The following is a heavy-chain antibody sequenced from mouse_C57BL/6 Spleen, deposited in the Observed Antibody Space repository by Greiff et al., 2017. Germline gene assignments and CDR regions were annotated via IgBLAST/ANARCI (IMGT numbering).Heavy chain of an antibody. CDR2: IDPSDSYT. V-gene: IGHV1-59*01. CDR1: GYTFTSYW. Sequence: QVQLQQPGAELVRPGTSVKLSCKASGYTFTSYWMHWVKQRPGQGLEWIGVIDPSDSYTNYNQKFKGKATLTVDTSSSTAYMQLSSLTSADSAVYYCARGRGNYGGYWFAYWGQGTLVTVSA. D-gene: IGHD2-1*01. J-gene: IGHJ3*01. CDR3: ARGRGNYGGYWFAY.